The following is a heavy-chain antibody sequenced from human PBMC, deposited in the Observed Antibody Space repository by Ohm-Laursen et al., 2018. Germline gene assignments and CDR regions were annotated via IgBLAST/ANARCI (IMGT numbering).Heavy chain of an antibody. D-gene: IGHD5-12*01. CDR2: ISNDGTIK. V-gene: IGHV3-30*18. CDR3: AKAKGTDNGYDYFGDH. Sequence: SLRLSCTASGFTFSRYGMHWVRQAPGKGLEWLAVISNDGTIKRYIDSVKGRFSISRDTSKNTLFLQMGRVRVEDTAVYYCAKAKGTDNGYDYFGDHWGQGTLVIVSS. J-gene: IGHJ4*02. CDR1: GFTFSRYG.